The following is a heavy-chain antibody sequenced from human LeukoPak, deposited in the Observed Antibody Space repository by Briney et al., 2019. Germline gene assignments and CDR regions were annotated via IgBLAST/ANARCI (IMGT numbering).Heavy chain of an antibody. J-gene: IGHJ4*02. CDR1: GLTFSSFA. CDR3: AKALAGAAARNFDY. V-gene: IGHV3-23*01. D-gene: IGHD6-13*01. Sequence: GGSLRLSCAASGLTFSSFAMSWVRQAPGKGLEWVSGIRGSGGSTNYADSVKGRFTITRDNSKNTLYLQMNSLRAEDTAVYYCAKALAGAAARNFDYWGQGTLVTVSS. CDR2: IRGSGGST.